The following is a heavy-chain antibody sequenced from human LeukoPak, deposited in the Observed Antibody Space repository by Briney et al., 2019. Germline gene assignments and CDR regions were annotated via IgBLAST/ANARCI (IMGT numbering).Heavy chain of an antibody. V-gene: IGHV3-33*01. D-gene: IGHD4-23*01. Sequence: PGRSLRLSCAASGFTFSSYGMHWVRQAPGKGLEWVAVIWYDGSNKYYADSVKGRFTISRDNSKNTLYLQMNSLRAEDTAVYYCARVGLRWTKRQSGGLCGMDAWGQGTTVTVSS. CDR2: IWYDGSNK. J-gene: IGHJ6*02. CDR3: ARVGLRWTKRQSGGLCGMDA. CDR1: GFTFSSYG.